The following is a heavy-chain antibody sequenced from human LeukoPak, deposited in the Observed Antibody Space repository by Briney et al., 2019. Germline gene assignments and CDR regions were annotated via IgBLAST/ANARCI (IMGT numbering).Heavy chain of an antibody. CDR1: GGTFSSYA. D-gene: IGHD3-10*01. J-gene: IGHJ4*02. CDR3: ARGYYGSGSNHY. V-gene: IGHV1-69*05. CDR2: IIPIFGTA. Sequence: GASVKVSCKASGGTFSSYAISWVRQAPGQGLEWMGGIIPIFGTANYAQKFQGRVTITTDESTSTAYMELSSLRSEDTAVYYCARGYYGSGSNHYWGQGTLVTVSS.